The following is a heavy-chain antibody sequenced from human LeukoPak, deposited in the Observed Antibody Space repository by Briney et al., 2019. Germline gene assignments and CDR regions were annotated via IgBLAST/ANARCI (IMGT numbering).Heavy chain of an antibody. CDR3: ARSLGVRLPTGGRILDF. Sequence: ASVKVSCKASGYTFTYHTISWVRQAPGQGLESMGWINPYNANTNYAQRLQGRVTLTTETSTSTAYMELRSLRSDDAAVYYCARSLGVRLPTGGRILDFSGQGSLVIVSS. V-gene: IGHV1-18*04. CDR2: INPYNANT. D-gene: IGHD3-10*01. CDR1: GYTFTYHT. J-gene: IGHJ4*02.